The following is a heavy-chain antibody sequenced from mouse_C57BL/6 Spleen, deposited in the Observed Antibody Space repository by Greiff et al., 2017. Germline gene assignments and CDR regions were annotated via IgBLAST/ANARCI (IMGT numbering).Heavy chain of an antibody. D-gene: IGHD2-2*01. CDR3: AKQRGYGDYAMDY. J-gene: IGHJ4*01. CDR1: GFSLTSYG. Sequence: VQLQQSGPGLVAPSQSLSITCTVSGFSLTSYGVDWVRQPPGKGLEWLGVIWGGGSTNYNSALMSRLSISKDNSKNEVFLKMNSLQTDDTAMYYCAKQRGYGDYAMDYWGQGTSVTVSS. CDR2: IWGGGST. V-gene: IGHV2-9*01.